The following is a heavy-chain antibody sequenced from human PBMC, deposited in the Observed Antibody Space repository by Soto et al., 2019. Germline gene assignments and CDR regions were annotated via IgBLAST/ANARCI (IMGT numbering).Heavy chain of an antibody. J-gene: IGHJ5*02. CDR1: GDSVSSNSAA. CDR2: TYYRSKWYN. CDR3: ARGKQWLTNWFDP. Sequence: PSETLSLTCAISGDSVSSNSAALNWIRQSPSRGLEWLGRTYYRSKWYNDYAVSVKSRITINPDTSKNQFSLQLNSVTPEDTAVYYCARGKQWLTNWFDPWGQGTLVTVSS. D-gene: IGHD6-19*01. V-gene: IGHV6-1*01.